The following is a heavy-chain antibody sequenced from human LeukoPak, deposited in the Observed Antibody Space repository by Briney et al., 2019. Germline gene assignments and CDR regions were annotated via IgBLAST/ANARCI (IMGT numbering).Heavy chain of an antibody. J-gene: IGHJ6*04. CDR1: GVSFSGYY. CDR3: ASGADILTGYYHYGMDV. V-gene: IGHV4-34*01. Sequence: PSETLSLTCAVYGVSFSGYYWSWIRQPPGKGLECSGEIKHSGSTNYNPSLKSRVTISVDTSKTQFSLKLSSVTAADAAVYSCASGADILTGYYHYGMDVWGKGTTVTVSS. CDR2: IKHSGST. D-gene: IGHD3-9*01.